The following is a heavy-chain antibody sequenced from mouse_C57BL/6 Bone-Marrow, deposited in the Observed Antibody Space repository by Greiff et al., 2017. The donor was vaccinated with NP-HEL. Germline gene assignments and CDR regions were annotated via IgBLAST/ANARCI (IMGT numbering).Heavy chain of an antibody. Sequence: VHLVESGPELVKPGASVKISCKASGYAFSSSWMNWVKQRPGKGLEWIGRIYPGDGDTNYNGKFKGKATLTADKSSSTAYMQLSSLTSEDSAVYVCARKGGSSGHYFDYWGKGTTLTVSS. D-gene: IGHD3-2*02. CDR1: GYAFSSSW. J-gene: IGHJ2*01. CDR2: IYPGDGDT. CDR3: ARKGGSSGHYFDY. V-gene: IGHV1-82*01.